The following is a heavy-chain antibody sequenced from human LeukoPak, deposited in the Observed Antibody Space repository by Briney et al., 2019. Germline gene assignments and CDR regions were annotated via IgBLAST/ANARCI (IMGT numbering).Heavy chain of an antibody. CDR1: GDSISLSFYY. J-gene: IGHJ5*02. Sequence: SETLSLTCSVSGDSISLSFYYWGWIRQPPGKALEWIGSVYYSGTTSYNPSLKSRVTISVDTSKNQFSLKLSSVTAADTAVYYCARGYSSSWYLNWFDPWGQGTLVTVSS. CDR3: ARGYSSSWYLNWFDP. V-gene: IGHV4-39*07. CDR2: VYYSGTT. D-gene: IGHD6-13*01.